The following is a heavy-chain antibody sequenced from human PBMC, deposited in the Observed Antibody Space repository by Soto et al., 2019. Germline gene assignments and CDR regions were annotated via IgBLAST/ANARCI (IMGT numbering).Heavy chain of an antibody. Sequence: GGSLRLSCAASGFTFDDYAMHWVRQAPGKGLEWVSGINGRGDSTYQADSVKGRFTISRDNSKNTLYLQMNSLRAADTAVYYCAKRAYGGITSWFDPWGQGTLVTVSS. J-gene: IGHJ5*02. CDR3: AKRAYGGITSWFDP. CDR2: INGRGDST. CDR1: GFTFDDYA. V-gene: IGHV3-23*01. D-gene: IGHD4-17*01.